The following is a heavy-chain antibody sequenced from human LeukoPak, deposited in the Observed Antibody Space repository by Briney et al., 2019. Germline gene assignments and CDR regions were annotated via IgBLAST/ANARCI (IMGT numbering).Heavy chain of an antibody. D-gene: IGHD3-16*02. Sequence: GGSLRLSCAASGFTFSSYSMNWVRQAPGKGLEWVAVIWYDGSNKYYADSVKGRFTISRDNSKNTLYLQMNSLRAEDTAVYYCARDSYRYVYYYYGMDVWGQGTTVTVSS. CDR3: ARDSYRYVYYYYGMDV. CDR1: GFTFSSYS. CDR2: IWYDGSNK. J-gene: IGHJ6*02. V-gene: IGHV3-33*08.